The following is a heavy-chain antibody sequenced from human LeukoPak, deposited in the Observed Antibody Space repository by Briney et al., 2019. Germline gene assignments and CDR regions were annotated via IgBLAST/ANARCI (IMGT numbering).Heavy chain of an antibody. Sequence: SETLSLTCTVAGGSISSYYWSWIRQPAGKGLEWIGRIYTSGSTNYNPSLKSRVTMSVDTSKNQFSLKLSSVTAADTAVYYCARELSWFGELEVNFDYWGQGTLVAVSS. CDR3: ARELSWFGELEVNFDY. J-gene: IGHJ4*02. CDR2: IYTSGST. CDR1: GGSISSYY. D-gene: IGHD3-10*01. V-gene: IGHV4-4*07.